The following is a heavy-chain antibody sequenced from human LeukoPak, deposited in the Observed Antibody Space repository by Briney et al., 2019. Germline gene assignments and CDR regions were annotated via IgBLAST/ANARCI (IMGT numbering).Heavy chain of an antibody. Sequence: GGSLRLSCAASGFIFSSYWMAWVRQAPGKGLEWVANIKEDGSEKNYVDSVKGRFTISRDNAKNSLYLQMNSLRAEDTAVYYCARVGSSSWVGAFDIWGQGTMVTVSS. D-gene: IGHD6-13*01. CDR1: GFIFSSYW. J-gene: IGHJ3*02. CDR2: IKEDGSEK. CDR3: ARVGSSSWVGAFDI. V-gene: IGHV3-7*01.